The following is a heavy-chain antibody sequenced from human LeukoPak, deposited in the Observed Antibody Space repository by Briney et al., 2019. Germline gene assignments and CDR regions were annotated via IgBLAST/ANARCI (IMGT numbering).Heavy chain of an antibody. V-gene: IGHV4-4*07. CDR1: GGSISSYY. D-gene: IGHD5-24*01. CDR3: ARDGYNYGTSAFDI. J-gene: IGHJ3*02. CDR2: IYTSGST. Sequence: SETLSLTCTVSGGSISSYYWSWIRQPAGKGLEWIGRIYTSGSTNYNPSLKSRVTISVDTSKNQFSLKLSSVTAADTAVYYCARDGYNYGTSAFDIWGQGTMVTASS.